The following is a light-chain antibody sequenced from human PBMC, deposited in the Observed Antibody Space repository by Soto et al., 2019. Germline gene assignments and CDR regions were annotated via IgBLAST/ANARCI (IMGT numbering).Light chain of an antibody. CDR3: QQYGYSRT. J-gene: IGKJ1*01. V-gene: IGKV3-20*01. CDR2: GSS. Sequence: VLPQSPGTLSLSPGERATLSCRASQTLSSRHLAWYQQKPGQAPRLLIYGSSSRATDIPDRFSGSGSGTDFTLTISTLEPEDFAIYYCQQYGYSRTLGHGTKVDIK. CDR1: QTLSSRH.